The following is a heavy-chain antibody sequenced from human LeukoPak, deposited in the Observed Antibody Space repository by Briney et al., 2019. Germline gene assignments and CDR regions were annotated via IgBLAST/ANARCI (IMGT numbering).Heavy chain of an antibody. J-gene: IGHJ3*02. V-gene: IGHV3-7*01. CDR1: GFTLSSYS. CDR3: ARGPGDFDASDI. Sequence: GGSLRLSCVASGFTLSSYSMNWVRQAPGKGPEWVAHIKENGNEQYYADSVKGRFTISRDNAKKSLCLQMNSLRAEDTALYYCARGPGDFDASDIWGQGTMVTVSS. CDR2: IKENGNEQ. D-gene: IGHD1-14*01.